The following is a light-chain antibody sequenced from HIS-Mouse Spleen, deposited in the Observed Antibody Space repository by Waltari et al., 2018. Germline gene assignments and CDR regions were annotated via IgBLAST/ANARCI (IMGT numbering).Light chain of an antibody. J-gene: IGLJ2*01. V-gene: IGLV3-10*01. CDR1: AYPKKY. CDR3: YSTDISGNHRV. CDR2: EDS. Sequence: SYELTQPPSVSVCPGQTARNTGSGDAYPKKYAHWYQQKSGQAPVLVIYEDSKRPSGIPESFSGSSSGTMATLTISGAQVEDEADYYCYSTDISGNHRVFGGGTKLTVL.